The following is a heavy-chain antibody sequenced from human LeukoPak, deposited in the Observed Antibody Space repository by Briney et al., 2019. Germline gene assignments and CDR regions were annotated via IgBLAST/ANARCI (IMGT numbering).Heavy chain of an antibody. D-gene: IGHD1-1*01. J-gene: IGHJ4*02. Sequence: SVKVSCKASGGTFSSYAISWVRQAPGQGLEWMGGIIPIFGTANYARKLQGRVTITADESTSTAYMELSSLRSEDTAVYYCARDQGTTGTLGSDYWGQGTLVTVSS. V-gene: IGHV1-69*13. CDR1: GGTFSSYA. CDR3: ARDQGTTGTLGSDY. CDR2: IIPIFGTA.